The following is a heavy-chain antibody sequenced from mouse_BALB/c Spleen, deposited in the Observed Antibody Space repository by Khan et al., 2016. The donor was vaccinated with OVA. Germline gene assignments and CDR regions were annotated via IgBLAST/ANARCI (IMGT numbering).Heavy chain of an antibody. V-gene: IGHV2-3*01. CDR2: IWGDGNT. Sequence: QMQLEESGPGLVAPSQSLSITCTVSGFSLTSYGVSWVRQPPGKGLEWLGVIWGDGNTNFHSALRSRLSISKDNYKSQVFLKLNSLQTDDTATYYCAKDRGYYAVDYRGQGTSVTVSS. CDR3: AKDRGYYAVDY. J-gene: IGHJ4*01. CDR1: GFSLTSYG.